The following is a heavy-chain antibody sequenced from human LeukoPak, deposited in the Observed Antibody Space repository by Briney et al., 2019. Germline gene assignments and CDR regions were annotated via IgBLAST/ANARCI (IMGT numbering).Heavy chain of an antibody. CDR2: MNPNSGGT. J-gene: IGHJ4*02. CDR3: ARVIVGATYFDY. D-gene: IGHD1-26*01. V-gene: IGHV1-2*02. Sequence: ASVKVSCKASGYTFTSYDINWVRQATGQGLEWMGWMNPNSGGTNYAQKFQGRVTMTRDTSISTAYMELSRLRSDDTAVYYCARVIVGATYFDYWGQGTLVTVSS. CDR1: GYTFTSYD.